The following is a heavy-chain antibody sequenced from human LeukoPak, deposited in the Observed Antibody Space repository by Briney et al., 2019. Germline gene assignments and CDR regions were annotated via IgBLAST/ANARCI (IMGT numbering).Heavy chain of an antibody. CDR2: ISYDGSNK. D-gene: IGHD6-13*01. CDR3: ARDLPIAAAGSHYYYYGMDV. V-gene: IGHV3-30*04. Sequence: GGSLRLSCAASGFTFSSYAMHWVRQAPGKGLEWVAVISYDGSNKYYADSVKGRFTISRDNSKNTLYLQMNSLRAEDTAVYYCARDLPIAAAGSHYYYYGMDVWGQGTTVTVSS. J-gene: IGHJ6*02. CDR1: GFTFSSYA.